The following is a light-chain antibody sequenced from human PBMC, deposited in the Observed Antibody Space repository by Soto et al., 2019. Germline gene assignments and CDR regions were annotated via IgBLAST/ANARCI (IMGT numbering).Light chain of an antibody. Sequence: EIVLTQSPGTLSLSPGERATLSCRASQSVSSSSLAWYQQKRGQAPRLLIHGASSIATGIPYRFSGSGSGTDFTLTISRLEPEDFAVYYCQQYGGSPRTFGQGTKVDIK. CDR3: QQYGGSPRT. CDR2: GAS. CDR1: QSVSSSS. V-gene: IGKV3-20*01. J-gene: IGKJ1*01.